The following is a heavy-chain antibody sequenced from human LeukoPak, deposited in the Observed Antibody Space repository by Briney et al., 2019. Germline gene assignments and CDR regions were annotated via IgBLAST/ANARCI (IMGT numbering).Heavy chain of an antibody. J-gene: IGHJ5*02. CDR3: VRVRALGIAAAGTVWWFDP. Sequence: PGGSLRLSCAASGFTFSSYAMSWVRQAPGKGLEWVANIKQDGSEKYYVDSVKGRFTISRDNAKNSLYLQMNSLRAEDTVVYYCVRVRALGIAAAGTVWWFDPGGQGTLVTVSS. V-gene: IGHV3-7*01. CDR1: GFTFSSYA. D-gene: IGHD6-13*01. CDR2: IKQDGSEK.